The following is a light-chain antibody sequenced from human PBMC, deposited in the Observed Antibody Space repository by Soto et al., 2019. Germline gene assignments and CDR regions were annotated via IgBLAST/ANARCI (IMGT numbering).Light chain of an antibody. J-gene: IGKJ1*01. CDR3: QQYNTWPRA. CDR1: QSVGSK. CDR2: GAS. V-gene: IGKV3-15*01. Sequence: EIVMTQSPTTLSVSPGERATLSCRASQSVGSKLAWYQQKPGQAPRLLIYGASTRATGIPARFSGSGSGTEFTLTIGSLQSEDFAVYYCQQYNTWPRAFGQGTMVEIK.